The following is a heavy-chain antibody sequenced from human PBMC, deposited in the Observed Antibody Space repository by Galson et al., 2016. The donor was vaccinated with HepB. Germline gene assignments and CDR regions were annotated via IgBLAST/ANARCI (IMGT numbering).Heavy chain of an antibody. V-gene: IGHV3-53*01. J-gene: IGHJ5*02. CDR2: IYSGDST. CDR3: ARGKAVTGSDPLDP. Sequence: SLRLSCAASGFTFSSHWMSWVRQAPGKGLEWVSVIYSGDSTNYADSVKGRFTISRDNSKNTLYLQMNSLRVEDTAVYYCARGKAVTGSDPLDPWGQGTLVTVSS. D-gene: IGHD6-19*01. CDR1: GFTFSSHW.